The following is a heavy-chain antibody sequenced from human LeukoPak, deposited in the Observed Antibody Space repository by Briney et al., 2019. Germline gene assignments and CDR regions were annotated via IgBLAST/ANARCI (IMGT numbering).Heavy chain of an antibody. CDR1: GFTFSSYG. CDR3: AREGRLARGAFDI. J-gene: IGHJ3*02. V-gene: IGHV3-33*01. Sequence: GGSLRLSCAASGFTFSSYGMHWVRQAPGKGLEWVAVIWYDGGNKYYADSVKGRFTISRDNSKNTLYLQMNSLRAEDTAVYYCAREGRLARGAFDIWGQGTMVTVSS. CDR2: IWYDGGNK. D-gene: IGHD3-10*01.